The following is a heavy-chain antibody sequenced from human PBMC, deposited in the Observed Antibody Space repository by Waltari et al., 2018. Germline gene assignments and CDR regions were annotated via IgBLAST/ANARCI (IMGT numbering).Heavy chain of an antibody. D-gene: IGHD3-22*01. CDR2: INTDSGNP. CDR3: ARDFESRGYDI. Sequence: QVQLVQSGSELKKPGASVKVSFKASGYTFTTYGINWVRQAPGQGLEWLGWINTDSGNPTYAQGFTGRLVFSLDTSVNTAFLQISSLKAEDSAIYYCARDFESRGYDIWGQGTMVTVSS. V-gene: IGHV7-4-1*02. CDR1: GYTFTTYG. J-gene: IGHJ3*02.